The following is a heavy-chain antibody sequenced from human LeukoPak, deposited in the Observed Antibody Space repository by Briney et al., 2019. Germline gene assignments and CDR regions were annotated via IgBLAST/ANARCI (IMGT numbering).Heavy chain of an antibody. V-gene: IGHV4-31*03. Sequence: SQTLSLTCTVSGVSISSGGYYWSWIRQHPGKGLEWIGYIYYSGSTYYNPSLKSRVTISVDTSKNQFSLKLSSVTAADTAVYYCARASYDILTGSILYYFDYWGQGTLVTVSS. J-gene: IGHJ4*02. D-gene: IGHD3-9*01. CDR1: GVSISSGGYY. CDR2: IYYSGST. CDR3: ARASYDILTGSILYYFDY.